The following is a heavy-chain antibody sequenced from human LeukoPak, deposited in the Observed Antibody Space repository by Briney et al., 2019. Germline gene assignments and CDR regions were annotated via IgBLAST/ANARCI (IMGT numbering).Heavy chain of an antibody. CDR2: ISPYNGNT. D-gene: IGHD3-10*01. Sequence: ASVKVSCKASDYTFTSYGISWVRQAPGQGLEWMGWISPYNGNTNYAQKLQGRVTMTTDTSTSTAYMELRSLRSDDTAVYYCARVGTMVRGVIREPWFDPWGQGTLVTVSS. J-gene: IGHJ5*02. CDR3: ARVGTMVRGVIREPWFDP. V-gene: IGHV1-18*01. CDR1: DYTFTSYG.